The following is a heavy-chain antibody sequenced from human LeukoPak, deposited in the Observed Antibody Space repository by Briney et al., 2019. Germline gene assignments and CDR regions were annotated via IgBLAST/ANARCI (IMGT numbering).Heavy chain of an antibody. V-gene: IGHV4-39*01. Sequence: SETLSLTCTVSGGSISTSNYYWGWIRQPPGKDLEWIGNIFYSGSTYYSPSLKSRVTISVDTSKNQFSLKLSSVTAADTAVYYCARLNKPGWFDPWGQGTLVTVSS. CDR2: IFYSGST. CDR1: GGSISTSNYY. D-gene: IGHD1-14*01. J-gene: IGHJ5*02. CDR3: ARLNKPGWFDP.